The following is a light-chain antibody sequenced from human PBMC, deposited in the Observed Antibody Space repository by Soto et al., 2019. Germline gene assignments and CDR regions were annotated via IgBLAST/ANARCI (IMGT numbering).Light chain of an antibody. J-gene: IGKJ1*01. V-gene: IGKV1-5*01. CDR2: DVS. CDR1: QSISSW. Sequence: DIQMTQSASTLCASGGDRVTSTCRASQSISSWLAWYQQKPGKAPKLLIYDVSSLESGVPSRFSGSASGTEFTLTISSLRPDDLATYYCQQYNTFWTFGQGTKVDIK. CDR3: QQYNTFWT.